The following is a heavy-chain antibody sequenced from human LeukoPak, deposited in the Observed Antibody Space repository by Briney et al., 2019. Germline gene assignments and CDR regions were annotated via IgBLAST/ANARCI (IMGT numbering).Heavy chain of an antibody. CDR2: I. V-gene: IGHV3-23*01. J-gene: IGHJ4*02. D-gene: IGHD2-2*01. CDR3: VGGYQLLLFDD. CDR1: GFTFGDYA. Sequence: GGSLRLSCAASGFTFGDYAMSWVRQAPGKGLEWVSAIDPVKGRFTISRDNSKNTLYLQMKSLRAGDTALYYCVGGYQLLLFDDWGQGTLVTVSS.